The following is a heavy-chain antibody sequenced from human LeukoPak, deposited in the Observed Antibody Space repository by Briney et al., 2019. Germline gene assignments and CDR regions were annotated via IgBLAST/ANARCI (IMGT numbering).Heavy chain of an antibody. CDR3: ARPGINSGWLNAFDI. D-gene: IGHD6-19*01. Sequence: GESLKISCQRSGSSFTSYWIGWVRQLPGKGLEWMGMIYPGDSDTRYSPSFQGQVTISVDKFIYTAYLQWSSLRASDTAMYYCARPGINSGWLNAFDIWGQGTMVTVSS. V-gene: IGHV5-51*01. J-gene: IGHJ3*02. CDR2: IYPGDSDT. CDR1: GSSFTSYW.